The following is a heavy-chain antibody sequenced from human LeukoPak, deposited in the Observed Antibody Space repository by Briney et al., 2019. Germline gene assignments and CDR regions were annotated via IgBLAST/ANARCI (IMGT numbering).Heavy chain of an antibody. J-gene: IGHJ4*02. D-gene: IGHD3-22*01. V-gene: IGHV1-69*05. Sequence: ASVKVSCKASGGTFSSYAISWVRQAPGQGLEWMGGIIPIFGTANYAQKFLGRVTITTDESTSTAYMELSSLRSEDTAVYYCARDRCHLYYYDSSGCEALGYWGQGTLVTVSS. CDR3: ARDRCHLYYYDSSGCEALGY. CDR2: IIPIFGTA. CDR1: GGTFSSYA.